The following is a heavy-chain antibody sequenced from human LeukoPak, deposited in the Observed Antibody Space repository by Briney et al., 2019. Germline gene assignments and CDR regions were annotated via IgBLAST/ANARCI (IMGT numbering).Heavy chain of an antibody. CDR3: AKFIPYLLDAFDI. J-gene: IGHJ3*02. V-gene: IGHV3-23*01. CDR2: IIGSVGST. Sequence: GGSLRLSCAASGFTFSSYAMRWVRQAPGKGLEGVCVIIGSVGSTYYADSVKGPFTISRDNSKNTLYLQMNSLRAEDTAVYYCAKFIPYLLDAFDIWGQGTMVTVSS. D-gene: IGHD2/OR15-2a*01. CDR1: GFTFSSYA.